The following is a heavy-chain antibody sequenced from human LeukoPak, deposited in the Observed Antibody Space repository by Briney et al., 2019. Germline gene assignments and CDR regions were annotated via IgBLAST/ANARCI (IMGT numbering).Heavy chain of an antibody. CDR3: ARDNSVEDTAWWFDP. V-gene: IGHV1-18*01. CDR2: ISGYNGNT. CDR1: GYTFTTYG. Sequence: ASVKVSCKASGYTFTTYGISWVRQAPRHGLEWMGWISGYNGNTNYAQKLQGRVTMTTDTSTSTAYMELSSLRSEDTAVYYCARDNSVEDTAWWFDPWGQGTLVTVSS. J-gene: IGHJ5*02. D-gene: IGHD4-23*01.